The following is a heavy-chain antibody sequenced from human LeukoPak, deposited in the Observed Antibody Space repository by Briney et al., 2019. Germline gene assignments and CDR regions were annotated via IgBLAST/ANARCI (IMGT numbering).Heavy chain of an antibody. J-gene: IGHJ6*03. Sequence: GGSLRLSCAASGFTFSSYAMSWVRQAPGKGLEWVSAISGSGGSTYYADSVKGRFTISRDNSKNTLYLQMNSLRAEDTAVYYCARDPQQLVPGYYYYYMDVWGKGTTVTVSS. V-gene: IGHV3-23*01. CDR2: ISGSGGST. D-gene: IGHD6-13*01. CDR3: ARDPQQLVPGYYYYYMDV. CDR1: GFTFSSYA.